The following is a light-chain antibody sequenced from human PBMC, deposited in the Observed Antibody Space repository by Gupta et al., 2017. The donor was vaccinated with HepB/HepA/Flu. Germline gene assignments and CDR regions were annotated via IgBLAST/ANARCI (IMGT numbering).Light chain of an antibody. Sequence: QSVLPQPPPASGTPVQRVTTSSSGSSSNVGRDNVYWYQQLPGTAPKLLIYNDDQRPSGVPDRFSGSKSGTSASLAISGLRSEDEADYYCAAWDNSLSGYVFGTGTWVTVL. V-gene: IGLV1-47*02. CDR1: SSNVGRDN. CDR3: AAWDNSLSGYV. CDR2: NDD. J-gene: IGLJ1*01.